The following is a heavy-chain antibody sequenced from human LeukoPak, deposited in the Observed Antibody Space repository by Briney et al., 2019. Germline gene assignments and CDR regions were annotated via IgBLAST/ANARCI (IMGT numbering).Heavy chain of an antibody. CDR3: ARDPGVWGYYDSSAYYNY. D-gene: IGHD3-22*01. CDR2: IYSGGST. CDR1: GFPFSSYS. V-gene: IGHV3-53*01. Sequence: GGSLRLSCAASGFPFSSYSMNWVRQAPGKGLEWVSVIYSGGSTYYADPVKGRFTISRDNSKNTLYLQMNSLRAEDTAVYYCARDPGVWGYYDSSAYYNYWGQGTLVTVSS. J-gene: IGHJ4*01.